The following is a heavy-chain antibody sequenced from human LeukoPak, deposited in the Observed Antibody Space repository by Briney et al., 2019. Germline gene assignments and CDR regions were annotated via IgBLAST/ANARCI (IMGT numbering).Heavy chain of an antibody. Sequence: GESLQISCKGSGYSFTSYWIGWVRQLPGKGLEWMGIIYPGDSDTRYSPSFQGQVTISANKSISTAYLQWSSLKASDTAMYYCARSLYGVNTWFDYWGQGTLVTVSS. V-gene: IGHV5-51*01. CDR2: IYPGDSDT. CDR1: GYSFTSYW. CDR3: ARSLYGVNTWFDY. D-gene: IGHD4/OR15-4a*01. J-gene: IGHJ4*02.